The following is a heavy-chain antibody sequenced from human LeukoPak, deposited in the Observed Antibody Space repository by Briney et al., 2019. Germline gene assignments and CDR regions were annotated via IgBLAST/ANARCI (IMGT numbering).Heavy chain of an antibody. Sequence: PGGSLRLSCAASGFTFSSYEMNWVRQAPGKGLEWVSYISSSGSTIYYADSVKGRFTTSRDNAQNSLYLQMSSLRVEDTAIYYCARVPNDYGDSHMDYWGQGTLVTVSS. CDR1: GFTFSSYE. CDR2: ISSSGSTI. CDR3: ARVPNDYGDSHMDY. J-gene: IGHJ4*02. V-gene: IGHV3-48*03. D-gene: IGHD4-17*01.